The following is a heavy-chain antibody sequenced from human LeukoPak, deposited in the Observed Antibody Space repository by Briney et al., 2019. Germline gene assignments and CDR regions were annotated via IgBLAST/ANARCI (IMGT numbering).Heavy chain of an antibody. CDR2: IKNKANSYII. D-gene: IGHD3-22*01. V-gene: IGHV3-72*01. J-gene: IGHJ4*02. CDR1: GLTFSDHF. Sequence: GGSLRLSCAASGLTFSDHFMDWVRQAPGKGLEWVGRIKNKANSYIIQYAASMEGRFTISRDDSKNSLYLQMNSLRAEDTAVYYCARDHLSDYYDSSGYYWSPSLDYWGQGTLVTVSS. CDR3: ARDHLSDYYDSSGYYWSPSLDY.